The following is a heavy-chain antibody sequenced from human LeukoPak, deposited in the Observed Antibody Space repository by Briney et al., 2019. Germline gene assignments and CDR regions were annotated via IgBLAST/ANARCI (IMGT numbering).Heavy chain of an antibody. Sequence: SETLSLTCTVSGGSISSSSYYWGWIRQPPGKGLEWLGSIDYSGSTHYNPSLESRVTISVDTSKNQSSLKLTSVTATDTGVYYCARPRGDAFDIWGQGTMVTVSS. CDR2: IDYSGST. CDR1: GGSISSSSYY. D-gene: IGHD3-10*01. J-gene: IGHJ3*02. CDR3: ARPRGDAFDI. V-gene: IGHV4-39*01.